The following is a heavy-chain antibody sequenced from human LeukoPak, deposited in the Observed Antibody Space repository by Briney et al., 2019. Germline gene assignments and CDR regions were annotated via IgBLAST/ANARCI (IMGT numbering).Heavy chain of an antibody. CDR1: GGSISSYD. CDR2: IYISGSP. D-gene: IGHD2-2*02. Sequence: SGTLSLTCTVSGGSISSYDWSWIRQPAGKGLEWIGRIYISGSPNYNSSLKSRVTMSVDTSKNQFSLKLNSVTAADTAVYYCAGENTALDAFDIWGQGTMVTVSS. V-gene: IGHV4-4*07. J-gene: IGHJ3*02. CDR3: AGENTALDAFDI.